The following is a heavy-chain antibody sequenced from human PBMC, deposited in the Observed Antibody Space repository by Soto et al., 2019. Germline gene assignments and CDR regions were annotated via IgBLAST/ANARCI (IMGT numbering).Heavy chain of an antibody. Sequence: EVQLVESGGGLVQPGGSLKLSCAASGFIFSGSAVHWVRQASGKGLEWVGRILSKAGNYATAYPASMKGRFTISRDDSENTAFLQMNSLKTVDTAVYYCIRGGSPYYYDYWGQGTLVAVSS. CDR3: IRGGSPYYYDY. CDR2: ILSKAGNYAT. J-gene: IGHJ4*02. CDR1: GFIFSGSA. V-gene: IGHV3-73*01.